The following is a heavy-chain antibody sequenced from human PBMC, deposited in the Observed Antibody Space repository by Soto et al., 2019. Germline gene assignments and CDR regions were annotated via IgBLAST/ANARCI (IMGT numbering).Heavy chain of an antibody. J-gene: IGHJ6*03. CDR3: AAPRPNRYYYYYMDV. Sequence: EASVQVSCKASGFTFTSSAMQWLRQARGQRLEWIGWIVVGSGNTNYAQKFQERVTITRDMSTSTAYMELSSLRSEDTAVYYCAAPRPNRYYYYYMDVWGKGTTVTVSS. CDR1: GFTFTSSA. CDR2: IVVGSGNT. V-gene: IGHV1-58*02.